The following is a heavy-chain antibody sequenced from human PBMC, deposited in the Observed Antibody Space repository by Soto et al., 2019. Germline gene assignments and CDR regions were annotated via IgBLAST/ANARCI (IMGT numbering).Heavy chain of an antibody. CDR3: ASSIDSRGYSYS. CDR2: MNPNSGNT. D-gene: IGHD5-18*01. Sequence: QVQLVQSGAEVKKPGASVKVSCKASGYTFTSYDINWVRQATGQGLEWMGWMNPNSGNTGYAQKFQGRVPMTRNTSISTAYMELSSLRSEDTAVYYCASSIDSRGYSYSWGQGTLVTVSS. V-gene: IGHV1-8*01. J-gene: IGHJ4*02. CDR1: GYTFTSYD.